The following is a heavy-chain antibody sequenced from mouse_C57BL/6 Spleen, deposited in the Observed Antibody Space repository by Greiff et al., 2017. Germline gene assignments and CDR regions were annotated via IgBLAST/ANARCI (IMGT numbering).Heavy chain of an antibody. J-gene: IGHJ2*01. D-gene: IGHD1-1*02. CDR1: GFTFSSYG. CDR2: ISSGGSYT. Sequence: VQLKQSGGDLVKPGGSLKLSCAASGFTFSSYGMSWVRQTPDKRLEWVATISSGGSYTYYPDSVKGRFTISRDNAKNTLYLQMSSLKSEDTAMYYCARRSYGDYFDYWGQGTTLTVSS. CDR3: ARRSYGDYFDY. V-gene: IGHV5-6*01.